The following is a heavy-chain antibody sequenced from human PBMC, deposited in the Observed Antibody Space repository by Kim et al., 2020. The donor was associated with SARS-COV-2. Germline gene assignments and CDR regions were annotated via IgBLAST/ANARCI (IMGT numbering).Heavy chain of an antibody. V-gene: IGHV3-11*05. CDR3: ARVAYGSGSWYYFDY. J-gene: IGHJ4*02. Sequence: GGSLRLSCAASEFTFSDYYMSWIRQAPGKGLEWLSYISGTTDYTNYADSVKGRFTISRDNAKNSLYLQMNSLRAEDTAVYYCARVAYGSGSWYYFDYWGQGPLVTLSS. D-gene: IGHD3-10*01. CDR2: ISGTTDYT. CDR1: EFTFSDYY.